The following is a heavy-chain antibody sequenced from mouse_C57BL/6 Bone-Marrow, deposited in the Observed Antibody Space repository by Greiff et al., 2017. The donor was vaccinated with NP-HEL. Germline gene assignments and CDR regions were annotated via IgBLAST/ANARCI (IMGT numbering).Heavy chain of an antibody. CDR2: IDPETGGT. Sequence: VQLQQSGAELVRPGASVTLSCKASGYTFTDYEMHWVKQTPVHGLEWIGAIDPETGGTAYNQKFKGKAILTADKSSSPAYMELRSLTSEDSAVYYCTRSGGHRYFDVWGTGTTVTVSS. CDR3: TRSGGHRYFDV. D-gene: IGHD3-1*01. CDR1: GYTFTDYE. V-gene: IGHV1-15*01. J-gene: IGHJ1*03.